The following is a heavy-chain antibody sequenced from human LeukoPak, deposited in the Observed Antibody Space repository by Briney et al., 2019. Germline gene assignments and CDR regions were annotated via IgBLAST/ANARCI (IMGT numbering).Heavy chain of an antibody. D-gene: IGHD6-13*01. CDR3: ARGIAAAGTGFDP. J-gene: IGHJ5*02. V-gene: IGHV3-33*01. Sequence: GGSLRLSCAASGFTFSSYGMHWVRQSPGNGLEWGAVIWYDGSNKYYADSVKGRFTISRDNSKNTLYLQMNSLRAEETAVYYCARGIAAAGTGFDPWGQGTLVTVSS. CDR2: IWYDGSNK. CDR1: GFTFSSYG.